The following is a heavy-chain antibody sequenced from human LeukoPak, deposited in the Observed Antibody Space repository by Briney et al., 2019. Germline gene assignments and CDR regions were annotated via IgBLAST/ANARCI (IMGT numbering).Heavy chain of an antibody. CDR3: AKDRYAIPVNWFDP. D-gene: IGHD2-8*01. CDR1: GFSFKDYW. CDR2: ISGSGGST. J-gene: IGHJ5*02. Sequence: GGSLRLSCAASGFSFKDYWMSWVRQAPGKGLEWVSAISGSGGSTYYADSVKGRFTISRDNSKNTLYLQMNSLRAEDTAVYYCAKDRYAIPVNWFDPWGQGTLVTVSS. V-gene: IGHV3-23*01.